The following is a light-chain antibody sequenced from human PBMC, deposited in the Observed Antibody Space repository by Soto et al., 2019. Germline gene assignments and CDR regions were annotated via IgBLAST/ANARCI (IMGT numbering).Light chain of an antibody. CDR2: DNM. V-gene: IGLV1-40*01. CDR3: QSYDSSLNASYV. Sequence: QSVLTQPPSVSGAPGQRVTISCTGSSSNIGAGYDVHWYQQLPGTAPKLLIYDNMNRPSGVPDRFSGSKSGTSASRAITGLQAEDEADYYCQSYDSSLNASYVFGTGTKLTV. CDR1: SSNIGAGYD. J-gene: IGLJ1*01.